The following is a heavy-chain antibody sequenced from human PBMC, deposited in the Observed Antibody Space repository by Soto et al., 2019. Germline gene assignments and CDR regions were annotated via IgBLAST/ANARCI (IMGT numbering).Heavy chain of an antibody. Sequence: PGGSLRLSCAASGFTFSDYYMSWIRQAPGKGLEWVSYISSSSSYANYADSVKGRFTISRDNAKNSLYLQMNSLRAEDTAVYYCARERNAQLGDPYYYYGMDVWGQGTTVTVSS. V-gene: IGHV3-11*06. CDR3: ARERNAQLGDPYYYYGMDV. CDR2: ISSSSSYA. CDR1: GFTFSDYY. J-gene: IGHJ6*02. D-gene: IGHD6-6*01.